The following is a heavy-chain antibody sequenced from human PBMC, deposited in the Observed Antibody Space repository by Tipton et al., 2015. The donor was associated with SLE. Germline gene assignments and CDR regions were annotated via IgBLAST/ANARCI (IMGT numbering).Heavy chain of an antibody. Sequence: TLSLTCTVSGGSISSSNWWSWVRQSPGRGLEWIGYISYSGSTFYNPSLKSRVTISVDTSKNQFSLYLRSVTAADTAVYYCEGGSGYGGRRDFWGQGTRVTVSS. J-gene: IGHJ4*02. CDR1: GGSISSSNW. CDR2: ISYSGST. V-gene: IGHV4-4*02. CDR3: EGGSGYGGRRDF. D-gene: IGHD5-12*01.